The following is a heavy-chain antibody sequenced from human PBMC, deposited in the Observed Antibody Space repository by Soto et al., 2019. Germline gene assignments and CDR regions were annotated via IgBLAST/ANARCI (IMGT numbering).Heavy chain of an antibody. Sequence: SETLSLTCTFSGCSISNSDYFLAWMRQPPGKGLEWVGTISHTGSPRYNPSLKSRVTISVDTSKNQFSLRLPSVTAADTAVFYCASQLESTTYFDYWGRGTLVTVSS. J-gene: IGHJ4*02. V-gene: IGHV4-39*01. CDR1: GCSISNSDYF. CDR2: ISHTGSP. D-gene: IGHD1-1*01. CDR3: ASQLESTTYFDY.